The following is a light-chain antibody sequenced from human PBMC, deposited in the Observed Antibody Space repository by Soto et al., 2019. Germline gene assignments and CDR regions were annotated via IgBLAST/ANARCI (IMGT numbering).Light chain of an antibody. CDR2: KAS. J-gene: IGKJ4*01. Sequence: DIQMTQSPSTLSASVGDRVTITCRASQTISTWLAWYQQKAGKAPKVLIYKASSLQIGVPSRFSGSGSGTEFTLTISSLQPDDSATYYCQHFNNWPLTFGGGTKVDIK. CDR1: QTISTW. V-gene: IGKV1-5*03. CDR3: QHFNNWPLT.